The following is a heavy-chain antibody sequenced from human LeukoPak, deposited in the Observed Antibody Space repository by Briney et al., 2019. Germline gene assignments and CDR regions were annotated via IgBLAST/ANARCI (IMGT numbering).Heavy chain of an antibody. Sequence: SETLSLTCTVSGGSISSYYWTWIRQPPGKGLEWIGYIYYSGGTNYNPSLKRRVTISVDTSKNQFSLKLRSVTAADTAVYYCARDRGRVVVTTLYYGMDVWGQGTTVTVSS. J-gene: IGHJ6*02. CDR2: IYYSGGT. D-gene: IGHD2-21*02. CDR1: GGSISSYY. V-gene: IGHV4-59*01. CDR3: ARDRGRVVVTTLYYGMDV.